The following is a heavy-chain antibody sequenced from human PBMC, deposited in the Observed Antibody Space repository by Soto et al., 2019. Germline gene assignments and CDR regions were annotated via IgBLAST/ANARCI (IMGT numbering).Heavy chain of an antibody. J-gene: IGHJ4*02. D-gene: IGHD6-19*01. CDR1: GFMSDSFA. V-gene: IGHV3-48*02. CDR2: INGGSDSI. Sequence: QPRGSLRLSCVGSGFMSDSFAMNWVRQAPGKGLEWVSYINGGSDSIYYAESVKGRFTISRDNARNSLSLQMNSLSDEDTAVYYCAKSGDSAGWGIDFWGQGTLVTVSS. CDR3: AKSGDSAGWGIDF.